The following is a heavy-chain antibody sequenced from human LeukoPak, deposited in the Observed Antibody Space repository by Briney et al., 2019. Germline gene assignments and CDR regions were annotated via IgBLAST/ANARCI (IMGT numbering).Heavy chain of an antibody. CDR1: GFTFSSYA. Sequence: GGSLRLSCAASGFTFSSYAMHWVRQAPGKGLEWVAVISYDGSNKYYADSVKGRFTISRDNSKNTLYLQMNSLRAEDTAVYYCARDRGTFVVVTASLAYWCQGTLVTVSS. D-gene: IGHD2-21*02. CDR2: ISYDGSNK. J-gene: IGHJ4*02. CDR3: ARDRGTFVVVTASLAY. V-gene: IGHV3-30-3*01.